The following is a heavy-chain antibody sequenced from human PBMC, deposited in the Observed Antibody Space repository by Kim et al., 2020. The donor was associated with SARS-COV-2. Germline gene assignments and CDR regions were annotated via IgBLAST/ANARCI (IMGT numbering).Heavy chain of an antibody. CDR1: GGSISSSSYY. CDR3: ARLGNGSGWFEWTYYFDY. J-gene: IGHJ4*02. D-gene: IGHD6-19*01. V-gene: IGHV4-39*01. Sequence: SETLSLTCTVSGGSISSSSYYWGWIRQPPGKGLEWIGSIYYSGSTYYNPSLKSRVTISVDTSKNQFSLKLSSVTAADTAVYYCARLGNGSGWFEWTYYFDYWGQGTLVTVSS. CDR2: IYYSGST.